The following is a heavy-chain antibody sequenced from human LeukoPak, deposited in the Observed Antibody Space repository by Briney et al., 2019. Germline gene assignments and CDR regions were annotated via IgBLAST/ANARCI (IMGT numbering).Heavy chain of an antibody. Sequence: ASVKVSCKASGGTFSSYAISWVRQAPGQGLEWMGGIIPIFGTANYAQKFQGRVTITADKSTSTAYMELSSLRSEDPAVHYCARGVRTIFGALLLTGDYYMDVWGKGPRSPSP. V-gene: IGHV1-69*06. J-gene: IGHJ6*03. CDR2: IIPIFGTA. CDR1: GGTFSSYA. CDR3: ARGVRTIFGALLLTGDYYMDV. D-gene: IGHD3-3*01.